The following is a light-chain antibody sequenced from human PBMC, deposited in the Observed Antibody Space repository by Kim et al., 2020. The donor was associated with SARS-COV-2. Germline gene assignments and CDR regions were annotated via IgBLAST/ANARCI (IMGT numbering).Light chain of an antibody. CDR1: TGAVTSGYS. J-gene: IGLJ3*02. CDR3: LLYYGGAPV. V-gene: IGLV7-43*01. Sequence: QAVVTQEPSLTVSPGGTVTLTCASSTGAVTSGYSPNWFRQKPGQAPRALIYSTTSRHPWTPARFSASLPGGKAALTLSRVLPEDEAEYYCLLYYGGAPVFGGGTQLTVL. CDR2: STT.